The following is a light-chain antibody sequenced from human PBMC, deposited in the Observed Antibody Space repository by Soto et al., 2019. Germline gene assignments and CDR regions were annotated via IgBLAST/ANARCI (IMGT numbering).Light chain of an antibody. V-gene: IGKV1-9*01. Sequence: DIHLTQSPSFLSASFVDTVTITCRASQGINFYLAWYQHKPGKAPTLLIYAASTLQSGVPSRFSGSGSGTEFTLTISSLQPEDFATYYCQQLNSYPSFGQGTRLEN. CDR1: QGINFY. J-gene: IGKJ5*01. CDR2: AAS. CDR3: QQLNSYPS.